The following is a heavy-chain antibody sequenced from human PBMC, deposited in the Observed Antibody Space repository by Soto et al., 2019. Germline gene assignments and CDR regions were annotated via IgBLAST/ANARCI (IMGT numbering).Heavy chain of an antibody. CDR3: ARVLYSSSSSYYYMDV. J-gene: IGHJ6*03. D-gene: IGHD6-6*01. V-gene: IGHV1-8*01. CDR1: GYTFTSYD. CDR2: MNPNSGNT. Sequence: QVQLVQSGAEVKKPGASVKVSCKASGYTFTSYDINWVRQATGQGLGWMGWMNPNSGNTGYAQKFQGRVTMTRNTSISTAYMELSSLRSEDTAVYYCARVLYSSSSSYYYMDVWGKGTTVTVSS.